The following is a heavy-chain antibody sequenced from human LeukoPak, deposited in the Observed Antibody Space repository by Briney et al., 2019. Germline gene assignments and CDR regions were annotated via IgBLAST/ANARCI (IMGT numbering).Heavy chain of an antibody. CDR3: ASKGTYYCSGSYLDY. CDR1: GFTFSDYY. V-gene: IGHV3-23*01. D-gene: IGHD3-10*01. Sequence: GGSLRLSCAASGFTFSDYYMSWIRQAPGKGLEWVSGISLNVGSTFYADSVRGRFTISRDNTKNTLYLQMTSLRADDTAVYYCASKGTYYCSGSYLDYWGQGTLVTVSS. CDR2: ISLNVGST. J-gene: IGHJ4*02.